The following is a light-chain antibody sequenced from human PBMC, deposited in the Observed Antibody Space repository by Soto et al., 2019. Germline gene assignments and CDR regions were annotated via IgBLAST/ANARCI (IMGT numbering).Light chain of an antibody. CDR1: QSISSW. CDR3: QQYNSYST. CDR2: KAS. Sequence: DIQMTQPPSTPSASVGDRLTITCRASQSISSWLAWYQQKPGKAPKLLIYKASSLESGVPSRFSGSGSGTEFTLTISSLQPDDFATYYCQQYNSYSTFGQGTKVDI. V-gene: IGKV1-5*03. J-gene: IGKJ2*01.